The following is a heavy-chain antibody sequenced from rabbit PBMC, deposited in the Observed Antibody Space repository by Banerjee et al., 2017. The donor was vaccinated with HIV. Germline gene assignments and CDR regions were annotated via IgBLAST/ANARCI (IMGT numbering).Heavy chain of an antibody. CDR3: VRGGDDDYGDYVFNL. D-gene: IGHD2-1*01. CDR1: GFSFNSGQY. J-gene: IGHJ4*01. Sequence: QSLEESGGDLVKPGASLTLTCKVSGFSFNSGQYMCWVRQAPGKGLEWIACINTSSGNTVYASWAKGRFTISKTSSTTVTLQMTSLTAADTATYFCVRGGDDDYGDYVFNLWGQGTLVTIS. V-gene: IGHV1S40*01. CDR2: INTSSGNT.